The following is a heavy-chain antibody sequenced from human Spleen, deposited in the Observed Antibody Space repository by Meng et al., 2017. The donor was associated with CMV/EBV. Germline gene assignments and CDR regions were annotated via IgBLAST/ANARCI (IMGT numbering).Heavy chain of an antibody. CDR2: MSKDGRNE. CDR3: VKGWSGGVNYYYDF. CDR1: GFTFSDYP. Sequence: GGSLRLSCAASGFTFSDYPMDWVRQAPGKGLEWVAVMSKDGRNEYYSDSVKGRFTISRDNSKNTMLLQMNSLRVEDTAIYYCVKGWSGGVNYYYDFWGQGVLVTVSS. V-gene: IGHV3-30*04. J-gene: IGHJ4*02. D-gene: IGHD3-16*01.